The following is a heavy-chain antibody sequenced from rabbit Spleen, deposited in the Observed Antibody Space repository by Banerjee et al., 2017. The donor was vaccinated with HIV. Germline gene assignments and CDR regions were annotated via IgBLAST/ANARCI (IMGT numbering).Heavy chain of an antibody. D-gene: IGHD1-1*01. CDR3: VRGASSSGYYSL. CDR1: GFDCSNYG. Sequence: QEQLVESGGGLVQPGGSLKLSCKASGFDCSNYGWSWVRQAPGKGLEWIGYIAPLFGTTYYANWVNGRFSISSHNAQNTLYLQLNSLTAADTATYFCVRGASSSGYYSLWGPGTLVTVS. J-gene: IGHJ4*01. V-gene: IGHV1S47*01. CDR2: IAPLFGTT.